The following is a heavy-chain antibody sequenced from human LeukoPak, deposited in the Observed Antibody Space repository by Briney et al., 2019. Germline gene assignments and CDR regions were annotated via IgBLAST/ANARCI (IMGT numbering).Heavy chain of an antibody. CDR2: IYYSGST. CDR3: ARHRDYYDSSGYYPAYYYGMDV. D-gene: IGHD3-22*01. CDR1: GGSISSYY. Sequence: SETLSLTCTVSGGSISSYYWSWFRQPPGKGLEWIGYIYYSGSTNYNPSLKSRVTISVDTSKNQFSLKLSSVTAADTAVYYCARHRDYYDSSGYYPAYYYGMDVWGQGTTVTVSS. V-gene: IGHV4-59*08. J-gene: IGHJ6*02.